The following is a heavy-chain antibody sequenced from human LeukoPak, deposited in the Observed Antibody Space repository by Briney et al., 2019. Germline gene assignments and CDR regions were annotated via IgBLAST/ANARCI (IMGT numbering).Heavy chain of an antibody. Sequence: ASVKVSCKASGYTFTGYYMHWVRQAPGQGLEWMGWINPNSGGTNYAQKLQGRVTMTTDTSTSTAYTELRSLRSDDTAVYYCARDQRYSSGWSSFYFDYWGQGTLVTVSS. CDR3: ARDQRYSSGWSSFYFDY. J-gene: IGHJ4*02. V-gene: IGHV1-2*02. CDR1: GYTFTGYY. CDR2: INPNSGGT. D-gene: IGHD6-19*01.